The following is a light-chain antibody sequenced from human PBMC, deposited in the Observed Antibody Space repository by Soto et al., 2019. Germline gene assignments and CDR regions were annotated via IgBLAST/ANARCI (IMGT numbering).Light chain of an antibody. Sequence: QAVVTQPPSVSGAPGQRVTISCTGSSSNIGAGYDVHWYQQLPETAPKLLISGNSNRPSGVPDRFSDSKSGTSASLAITGLQAEDEADYYCQSYDSSLSGSSVFGTGTKLTVL. CDR1: SSNIGAGYD. J-gene: IGLJ1*01. V-gene: IGLV1-40*01. CDR2: GNS. CDR3: QSYDSSLSGSSV.